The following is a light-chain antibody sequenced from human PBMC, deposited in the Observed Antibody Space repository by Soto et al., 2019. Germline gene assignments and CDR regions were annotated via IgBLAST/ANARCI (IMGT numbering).Light chain of an antibody. CDR3: QQYGSSAT. J-gene: IGKJ4*01. CDR1: QSVTSDY. Sequence: ETVLTQSPDTLSLSPGERATLSCRASQSVTSDYLAWYQQKAGQAPRLLIYGASSRATGIPDRFCGSGSGTDFSLTISRLEPEDSAFYYYQQYGSSATFGGGTKVE. V-gene: IGKV3-20*01. CDR2: GAS.